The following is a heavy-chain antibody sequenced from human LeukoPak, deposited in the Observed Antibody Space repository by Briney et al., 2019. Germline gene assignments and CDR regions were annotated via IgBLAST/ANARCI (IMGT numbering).Heavy chain of an antibody. CDR2: ISRSGSTI. J-gene: IGHJ5*02. Sequence: PGGSLRLSCAASGFTFSDYYMNWIRQAPGKGLECVSYISRSGSTISYADSVKGRFTISRDNAKNSLYLQMNSLRAEDTAVYFCARDASPAAYNGSWFDPWGQGTLVTVSS. CDR1: GFTFSDYY. D-gene: IGHD1-14*01. V-gene: IGHV3-11*01. CDR3: ARDASPAAYNGSWFDP.